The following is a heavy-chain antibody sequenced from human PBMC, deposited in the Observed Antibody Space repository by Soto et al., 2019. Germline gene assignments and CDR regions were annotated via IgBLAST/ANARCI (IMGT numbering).Heavy chain of an antibody. V-gene: IGHV4-30-2*01. Sequence: PSETLSLTCAVSGGSISSGGYSWSWIRQPPGKGLEWIGYIYHSGSTYYNPPLKSRVTISVDRSKNQFSLKLSSVTAADTAVYYCARASSYGYWFDPWGQGTLVTVSS. CDR2: IYHSGST. D-gene: IGHD5-18*01. CDR3: ARASSYGYWFDP. CDR1: GGSISSGGYS. J-gene: IGHJ5*02.